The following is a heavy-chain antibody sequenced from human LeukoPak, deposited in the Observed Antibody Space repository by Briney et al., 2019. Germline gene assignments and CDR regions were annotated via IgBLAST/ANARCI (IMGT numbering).Heavy chain of an antibody. CDR1: GFTFSSYA. J-gene: IGHJ4*02. V-gene: IGHV3-23*01. CDR3: AGGRTYSSSTLEDY. D-gene: IGHD6-13*01. Sequence: GGSLRLSCAASGFTFSSYAMSWVRQAPGKGLEWVSAISGSGGSTYYADSVKGRFTISRDNSKNTLYLQMNSLRADDTAVYYCAGGRTYSSSTLEDYWGQGTLVTVSS. CDR2: ISGSGGST.